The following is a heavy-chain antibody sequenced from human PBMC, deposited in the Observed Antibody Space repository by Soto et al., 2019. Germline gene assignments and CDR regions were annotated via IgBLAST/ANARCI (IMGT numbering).Heavy chain of an antibody. CDR1: GGSMISYY. V-gene: IGHV4-59*08. J-gene: IGHJ4*02. Sequence: PSETLSLTCTVSGGSMISYYWSWIRQPPGRGLEWIGFIYYAGSTKYNPSLNSRVTISVDTSKNQFSLKLSSVTAADTAVYYCARSHIVPRPFMYPYDYWGQGTLVTVSS. CDR3: ARSHIVPRPFMYPYDY. D-gene: IGHD5-12*01. CDR2: IYYAGST.